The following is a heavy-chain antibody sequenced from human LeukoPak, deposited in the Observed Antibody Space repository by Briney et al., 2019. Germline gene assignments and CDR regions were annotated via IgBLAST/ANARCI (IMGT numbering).Heavy chain of an antibody. CDR2: ISAYNGNT. Sequence: ASVKVSCKASGYTFTSYGISWVRQAPGQGLEWMGWISAYNGNTNYAQKLQGRVTMTTDTSTSTAYMELRSLRSDDTAVYYCARHRGGLWSSTSSNWFDPWGQGTLVAVSS. D-gene: IGHD2-2*01. CDR3: ARHRGGLWSSTSSNWFDP. V-gene: IGHV1-18*01. CDR1: GYTFTSYG. J-gene: IGHJ5*02.